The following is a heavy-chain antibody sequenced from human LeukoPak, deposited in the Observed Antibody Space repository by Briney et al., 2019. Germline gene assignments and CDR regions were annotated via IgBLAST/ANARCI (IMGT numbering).Heavy chain of an antibody. V-gene: IGHV4-34*01. CDR2: INHSGST. J-gene: IGHJ6*02. CDR3: ASQGYYYGMDV. CDR1: GGSFSGYY. Sequence: SETLSLTCAVYGGSFSGYYWSWIRQPPGKGLEWIGEINHSGSTNYNPSLKSRLLISVDTSKNQFSLDLRSMTAADTAVYYCASQGYYYGMDVWGQGTTVTVSS.